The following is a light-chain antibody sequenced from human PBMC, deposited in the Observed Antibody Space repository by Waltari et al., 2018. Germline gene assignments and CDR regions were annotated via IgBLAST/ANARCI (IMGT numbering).Light chain of an antibody. Sequence: QSALTQPASVSGSPGQSITISCTGTSSDVGGYTYVSWYQQHPGKAPKLMIYDVSNRPSGVSNRCSGAKSGNTASLTISGLQAEDEADYYCSSYTSSSTYVVFGGGTKLTVL. V-gene: IGLV2-14*03. CDR1: SSDVGGYTY. CDR3: SSYTSSSTYVV. CDR2: DVS. J-gene: IGLJ2*01.